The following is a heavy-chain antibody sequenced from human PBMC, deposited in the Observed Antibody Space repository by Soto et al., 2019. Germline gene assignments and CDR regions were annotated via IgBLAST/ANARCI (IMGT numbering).Heavy chain of an antibody. D-gene: IGHD2-2*01. Sequence: SVKVSCKASGGTFSSYAISWVRQAPGQGLEWMGGIIPIFGTANYAQKFQGRATITADKSTSTAYMELSSLRSEDTAVYYCARETRGVVPEYYYYGMDVWGQGTTVTVSS. CDR1: GGTFSSYA. CDR2: IIPIFGTA. V-gene: IGHV1-69*06. J-gene: IGHJ6*02. CDR3: ARETRGVVPEYYYYGMDV.